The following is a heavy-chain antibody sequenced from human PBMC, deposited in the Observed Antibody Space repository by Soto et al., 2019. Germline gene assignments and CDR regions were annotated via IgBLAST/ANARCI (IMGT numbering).Heavy chain of an antibody. J-gene: IGHJ5*02. CDR1: GGSMSPYY. D-gene: IGHD3-10*01. Sequence: SDTLSLTCTVSGGSMSPYYWTWIRQPPGKGLEWIANIYYRGNTNYNPSFESRVTISIDTSKNQFSLKLNSMTAADTAVYYCARSVTPWGQGTLVTVSS. V-gene: IGHV4-59*07. CDR3: ARSVTP. CDR2: IYYRGNT.